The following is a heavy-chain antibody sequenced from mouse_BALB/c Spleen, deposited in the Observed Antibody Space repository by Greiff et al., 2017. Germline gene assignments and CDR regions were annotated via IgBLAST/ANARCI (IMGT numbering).Heavy chain of an antibody. D-gene: IGHD1-1*01. CDR2: ISSGSSTI. J-gene: IGHJ3*01. Sequence: EVQLVESGGGLVQPGGSRKLSCAASGFTFSSFGMHWVRQAPEKGLEWVAYISSGSSTIYYADTVKGRFTISRDNPKNTLFLQMTSLRSEDTAMYYCARSGTTGAWFAYWGQGTLVTVSA. CDR3: ARSGTTGAWFAY. V-gene: IGHV5-17*02. CDR1: GFTFSSFG.